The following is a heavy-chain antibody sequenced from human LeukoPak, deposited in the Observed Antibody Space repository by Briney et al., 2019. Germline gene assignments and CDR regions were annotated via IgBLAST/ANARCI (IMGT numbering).Heavy chain of an antibody. D-gene: IGHD2-2*02. CDR3: ARGGCSSTSCYSLSYYFDY. CDR1: GGSFSGYY. CDR2: VNHSGST. Sequence: SETLSLTCAVYGGSFSGYYWSWIRQPPGKGLEWIGEVNHSGSTNYNPSLKSRVTISVDTSKNQFSLKLSSVTAADTAVYYCARGGCSSTSCYSLSYYFDYWGQGTLVTVSS. J-gene: IGHJ4*02. V-gene: IGHV4-34*01.